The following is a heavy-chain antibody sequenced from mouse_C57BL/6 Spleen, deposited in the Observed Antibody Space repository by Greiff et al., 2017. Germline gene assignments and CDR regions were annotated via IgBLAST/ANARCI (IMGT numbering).Heavy chain of an antibody. CDR3: ARYGYYGTWYFDV. CDR1: GYTFPSYW. CDR2: LYPGSGST. J-gene: IGHJ1*03. Sequence: QVQLQQPGAELVKPGASVKMSCKASGYTFPSYWITWVKQRPGQGLEWIGDLYPGSGSTNYNEKFKSKATLTVDTSSITAYMHLSSLTSEDSAFYYCARYGYYGTWYFDVWCTGTTVTVSS. D-gene: IGHD1-1*01. V-gene: IGHV1-55*01.